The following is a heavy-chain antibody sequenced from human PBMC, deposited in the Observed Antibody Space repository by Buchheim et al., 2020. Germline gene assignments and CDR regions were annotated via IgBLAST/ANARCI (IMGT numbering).Heavy chain of an antibody. J-gene: IGHJ5*02. CDR3: ARELYSSGWRGWFDP. D-gene: IGHD6-19*01. V-gene: IGHV1-2*04. CDR2: INPNSGGT. CDR1: GYTFTGYY. Sequence: QVQLVQSGAEVKKPGASVKVSCKASGYTFTGYYMHWVRQAPGQGLEWMGWINPNSGGTNYAQKFQGWVTMTRDTPISTAHMELSRLRSDDTAVYYCARELYSSGWRGWFDPWGQGTL.